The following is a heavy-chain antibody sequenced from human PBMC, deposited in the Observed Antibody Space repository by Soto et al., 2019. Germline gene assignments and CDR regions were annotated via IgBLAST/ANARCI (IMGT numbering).Heavy chain of an antibody. J-gene: IGHJ5*02. CDR2: ISAYNGNT. V-gene: IGHV1-18*04. D-gene: IGHD3-10*01. CDR1: GYTFTSYG. CDR3: ARDTGYYYGSGVRGLFDP. Sequence: QVQLVQSGAEVKKPGASVKVSCKASGYTFTSYGISWVRQAPGQGLEWMGWISAYNGNTNYAQKLQGRVTMTTDTSTSKAYMELRNLRSDDAAVDYGARDTGYYYGSGVRGLFDPWGQGTLVTVSA.